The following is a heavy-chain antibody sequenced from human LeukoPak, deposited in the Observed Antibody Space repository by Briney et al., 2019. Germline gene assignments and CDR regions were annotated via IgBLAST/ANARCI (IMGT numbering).Heavy chain of an antibody. CDR2: IYTSGST. J-gene: IGHJ4*02. Sequence: SETLSLTCTVSGGSISSYYWSWIRQPAGKGLKWIGRIYTSGSTNYNPSLKSRVTMSVDTSKNQFSLKLSSVTAADTAVYYCASGYSYGLRYWGQGTLVTVSS. D-gene: IGHD5-18*01. CDR3: ASGYSYGLRY. V-gene: IGHV4-4*07. CDR1: GGSISSYY.